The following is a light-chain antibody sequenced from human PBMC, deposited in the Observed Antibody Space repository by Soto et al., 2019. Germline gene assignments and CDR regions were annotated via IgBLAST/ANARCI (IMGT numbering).Light chain of an antibody. J-gene: IGKJ1*01. Sequence: DIVLTQSPGTLSLSPGERATLSCRSSQSVSSSYLAWYQQKPDQAPRLVIYDVSGRATGIPDRFSGSGSGTEFILTISSLEPDDSAVYYCQQYGISPTFGQGTKVEIK. V-gene: IGKV3-20*01. CDR2: DVS. CDR1: QSVSSSY. CDR3: QQYGISPT.